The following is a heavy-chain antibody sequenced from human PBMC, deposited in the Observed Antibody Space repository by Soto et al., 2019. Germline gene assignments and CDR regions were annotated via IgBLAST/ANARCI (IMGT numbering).Heavy chain of an antibody. J-gene: IGHJ4*02. Sequence: TLSLTCTVSGGSISSGDYYWSWIRQPPGKGLEWIGYIYYSGSTYYNPSLKSRVTISVDTSKNQISLKLSSVTAADTAVYYCARAWVYPLYYFDYWGQGTLVTVSS. V-gene: IGHV4-30-4*01. D-gene: IGHD6-13*01. CDR2: IYYSGST. CDR1: GGSISSGDYY. CDR3: ARAWVYPLYYFDY.